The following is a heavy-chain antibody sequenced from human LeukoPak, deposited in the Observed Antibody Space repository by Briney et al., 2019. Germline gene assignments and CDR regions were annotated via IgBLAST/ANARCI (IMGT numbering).Heavy chain of an antibody. Sequence: PSETLSLTCAVYGGSFSGYYWSWIRQPPGKGLEWIGEINHSGSTNYNPSLKSRVTISVDTSKNQFSLKLSSVTAADTAVYYCALLYYYDSSGYYKTPWGQGTLVTVSS. D-gene: IGHD3-22*01. CDR1: GGSFSGYY. J-gene: IGHJ5*02. CDR2: INHSGST. V-gene: IGHV4-34*01. CDR3: ALLYYYDSSGYYKTP.